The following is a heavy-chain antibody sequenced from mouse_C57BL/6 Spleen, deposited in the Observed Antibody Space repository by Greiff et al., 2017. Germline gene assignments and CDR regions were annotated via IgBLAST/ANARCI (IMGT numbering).Heavy chain of an antibody. CDR3: ARGGKYYGSSDGWFAY. CDR2: INPSNGGT. V-gene: IGHV1-53*01. D-gene: IGHD1-1*01. J-gene: IGHJ3*01. Sequence: QVQLQQPGTELVKPGASVKLSCKASGYTFTSYWMHWVKQRPGQGLEWIGNINPSNGGTNYNEKFKSKATLTVDKSSSTAYMQLSSLTSEDSAVYYGARGGKYYGSSDGWFAYWGQGTMVTVSA. CDR1: GYTFTSYW.